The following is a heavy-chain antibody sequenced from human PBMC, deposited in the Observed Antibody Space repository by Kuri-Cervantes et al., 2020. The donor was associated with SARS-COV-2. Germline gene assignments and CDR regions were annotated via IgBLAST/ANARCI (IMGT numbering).Heavy chain of an antibody. CDR1: GGSISSYY. CDR2: IYYSGST. D-gene: IGHD3-22*01. CDR3: ARDSSGYYQAGYYYYGMDV. V-gene: IGHV4-59*05. Sequence: SETLSLTCTVSGGSISSYYWSWIRQPPGKGLEWIGSIYYSGSTYYNPSLKSRVTISVDTSKNQFSLKLSSVTAADTAVYYCARDSSGYYQAGYYYYGMDVWGQGTMVTVSS. J-gene: IGHJ6*02.